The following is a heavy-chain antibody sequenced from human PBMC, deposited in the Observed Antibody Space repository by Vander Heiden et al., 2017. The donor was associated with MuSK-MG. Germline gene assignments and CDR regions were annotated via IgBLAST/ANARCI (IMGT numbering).Heavy chain of an antibody. D-gene: IGHD3-22*01. CDR3: ARGYYDSSGYPDY. Sequence: QVQLVESGGGVVQPGRSRRLSCAASGFTFSSHGMHWVRQAPGKGLEWVAVISYDGSNKYYAYAVKGRFTISRDNSKNTMYLQMKRLRAEDTAVYYFARGYYDSSGYPDYWGQGTMVTV. CDR2: ISYDGSNK. CDR1: GFTFSSHG. V-gene: IGHV3-30*03. J-gene: IGHJ4*02.